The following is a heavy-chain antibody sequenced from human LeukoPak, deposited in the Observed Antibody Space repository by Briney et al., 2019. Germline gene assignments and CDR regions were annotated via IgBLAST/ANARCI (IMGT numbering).Heavy chain of an antibody. Sequence: GGSLRLSCGTSGFTFSIYGMHWVRQAPGKGLEWVGRIKSKTDGRTTDYAAPVKGRFTISRDDSKNTLYLQMNSLKTEDTAVYYCTTAPDYSRDYWGQGTLVTVSS. CDR2: IKSKTDGRTT. J-gene: IGHJ4*02. D-gene: IGHD5-12*01. CDR3: TTAPDYSRDY. CDR1: GFTFSIYG. V-gene: IGHV3-15*01.